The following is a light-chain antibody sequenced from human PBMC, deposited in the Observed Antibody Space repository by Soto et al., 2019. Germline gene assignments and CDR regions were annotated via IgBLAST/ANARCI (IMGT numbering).Light chain of an antibody. CDR1: SSNIGAGYD. CDR2: GNS. CDR3: QSYDSSLSGVV. Sequence: SVLTQPPSVSGAPGQRVTISCTGSSSNIGAGYDVHWYQQLPGTAPKLLIYGNSNRPSGVPDRFSGSKSGTSASLAITGLQAEVEADYYCQSYDSSLSGVVFGGGTKLTVL. J-gene: IGLJ2*01. V-gene: IGLV1-40*01.